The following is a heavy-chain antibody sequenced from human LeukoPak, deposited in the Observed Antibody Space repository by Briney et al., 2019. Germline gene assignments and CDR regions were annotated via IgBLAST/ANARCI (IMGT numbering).Heavy chain of an antibody. V-gene: IGHV4-59*01. CDR3: ASHYGENYYFDY. Sequence: PSETLSLTCNVSGGSISSYYWSWIRQPPGKGLEWIGYIYYSVNTNYNPSLKSRVTISVDTSKNQFSLKLSSVTAADTAVYYCASHYGENYYFDYWGQGTLVTVSS. D-gene: IGHD4-17*01. CDR2: IYYSVNT. CDR1: GGSISSYY. J-gene: IGHJ4*02.